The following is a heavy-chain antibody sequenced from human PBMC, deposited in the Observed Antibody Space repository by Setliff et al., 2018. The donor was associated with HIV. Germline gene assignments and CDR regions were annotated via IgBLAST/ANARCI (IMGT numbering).Heavy chain of an antibody. D-gene: IGHD2-15*01. CDR1: GFTFNSYW. CDR2: VNNDGTDT. V-gene: IGHV3-74*01. Sequence: PGGSLRLSCVASGFTFNSYWMYWVRQAPGKGLVCVSRVNNDGTDTICADSVKGRFTISRDNAKSTVYLQMGSLSADDTAVYYCARGGFSHAFDTWGQGTMVTVSS. J-gene: IGHJ3*02. CDR3: ARGGFSHAFDT.